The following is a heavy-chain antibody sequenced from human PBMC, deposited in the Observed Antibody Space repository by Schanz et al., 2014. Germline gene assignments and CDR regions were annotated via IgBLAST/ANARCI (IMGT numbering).Heavy chain of an antibody. CDR3: ARDHQWLARYYMDV. Sequence: EQLVESGGGLVQPGGSLRLSCAASGFTFSTYWMHWVRQAPGKGLVWVSHINSDGTTTTYADSVKGRFTISRDNAENTLYLQMNSLRVEDTAVYYCARDHQWLARYYMDVWGKGTTVTVSS. V-gene: IGHV3-74*01. D-gene: IGHD6-19*01. CDR2: INSDGTTT. CDR1: GFTFSTYW. J-gene: IGHJ6*03.